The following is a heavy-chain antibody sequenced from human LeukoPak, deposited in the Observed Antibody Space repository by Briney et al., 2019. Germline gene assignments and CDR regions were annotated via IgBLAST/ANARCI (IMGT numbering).Heavy chain of an antibody. V-gene: IGHV4-39*01. D-gene: IGHD2-2*01. CDR1: GGSISSSSYY. J-gene: IGHJ4*02. CDR3: ATLLGYCSSTSCYGGTGDY. Sequence: PSEALSLTCTVSGGSISSSSYYWGWNRQPPGKGLEWIGSIYYSGSTYYNPSLKSRVTISVDTSKNQFSLKLSSVTAADTAVYYCATLLGYCSSTSCYGGTGDYWGQRTLVTVSS. CDR2: IYYSGST.